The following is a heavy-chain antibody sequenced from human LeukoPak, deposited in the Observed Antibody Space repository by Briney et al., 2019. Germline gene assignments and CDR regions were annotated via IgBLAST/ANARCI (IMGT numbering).Heavy chain of an antibody. CDR3: ARAFSGSYLGRDWFDP. CDR1: GFTFSSYA. J-gene: IGHJ5*02. CDR2: ISYDGSNK. D-gene: IGHD1-26*01. V-gene: IGHV3-30-3*01. Sequence: GGSLRLSCAASGFTFSSYAMHWVRQAPGKGLEWGAVISYDGSNKYYADSVKGRSTISRDNSKNTLYLQMNSLRAEDTAVYYCARAFSGSYLGRDWFDPWGQGTLVTVSS.